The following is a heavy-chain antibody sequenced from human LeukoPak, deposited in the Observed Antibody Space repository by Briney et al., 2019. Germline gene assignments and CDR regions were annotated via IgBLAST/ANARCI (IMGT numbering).Heavy chain of an antibody. V-gene: IGHV3-21*01. D-gene: IGHD3-22*01. CDR1: GFTFSSYS. CDR3: ARDPDLVTTPGHGMDV. CDR2: ISSSSSYI. J-gene: IGHJ6*02. Sequence: GGSLRLSRAASGFTFSSYSMNWVRQAPGKGLEWVSSISSSSSYIYYADSVKGRFTISRDNAKSSLYLQMNSLRAEDTAVYYCARDPDLVTTPGHGMDVWGQGTTVTVSS.